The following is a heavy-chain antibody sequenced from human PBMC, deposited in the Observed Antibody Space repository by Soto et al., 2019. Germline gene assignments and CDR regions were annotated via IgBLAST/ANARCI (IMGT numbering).Heavy chain of an antibody. D-gene: IGHD3-10*01. CDR3: ARDRDDYGSGNYYNRIDF. Sequence: QVQLVQSGAEVKKPGSSVKVSCKASGGIFSTYDISWLRQAPGQGLAWMGGIIPRFGTPNYAQRFQGRVTITADESTSTAYMELSRLRSEDTAVYYCARDRDDYGSGNYYNRIDFWGQGTLVTVSS. J-gene: IGHJ4*02. CDR2: IIPRFGTP. CDR1: GGIFSTYD. V-gene: IGHV1-69*01.